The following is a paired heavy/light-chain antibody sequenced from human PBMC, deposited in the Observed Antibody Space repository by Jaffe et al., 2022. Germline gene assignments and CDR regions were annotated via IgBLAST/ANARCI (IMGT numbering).Light chain of an antibody. CDR1: QSVSSSY. J-gene: IGKJ5*01. Sequence: EIVLTQSPGTLSLSPGERATLSCRASQSVSSSYLAWYQQKPGQAPRLLIYGASSRATGIPDRFSGSGSGTDFTLTISRLEPEDFAVYYCQQYGSFGQGTRLEIK. CDR2: GAS. CDR3: QQYGS. V-gene: IGKV3-20*01.
Heavy chain of an antibody. CDR1: GFTFSSYA. CDR3: AKALGYCSSTSCYPLEYFQH. J-gene: IGHJ1*01. D-gene: IGHD2-2*01. Sequence: EVQLLESGGGLVQPGGSLRLSCAASGFTFSSYAMSWVRQAPGKGLEWVSAISGSGGSTYYADSVKGRFTISRDNSKNTLYLQMNSLRAEDTAVYYCAKALGYCSSTSCYPLEYFQHWGQGTLVTVSS. CDR2: ISGSGGST. V-gene: IGHV3-23*01.